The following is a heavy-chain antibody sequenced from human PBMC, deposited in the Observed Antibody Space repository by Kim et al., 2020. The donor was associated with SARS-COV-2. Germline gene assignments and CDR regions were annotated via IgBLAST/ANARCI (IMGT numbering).Heavy chain of an antibody. CDR1: GFTLSDYY. D-gene: IGHD3-22*01. CDR3: ARRVVADAFDI. J-gene: IGHJ3*02. V-gene: IGHV3-11*03. CDR2: ISSSSGYT. Sequence: GGSLRLSCAASGFTLSDYYMNWIRQAPGKGLEWVAYISSSSGYTNYADAVKGRFTISRDNAETSMYLQMSSLRVDDTAIYYCARRVVADAFDIWGQGTL.